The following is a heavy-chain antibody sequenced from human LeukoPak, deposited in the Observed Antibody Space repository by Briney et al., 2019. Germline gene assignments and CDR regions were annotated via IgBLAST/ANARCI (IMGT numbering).Heavy chain of an antibody. D-gene: IGHD2-8*01. CDR3: ARLDCTNGVCYDAVY. CDR2: IYPGDSDT. J-gene: IGHJ4*02. CDR1: GHSFTSYW. V-gene: IGHV5-51*01. Sequence: GESLKISCKGSGHSFTSYWIGWVRQMPGKGLEWMGIIYPGDSDTRYSPSFQGQVTISADKSISTAYLQWSSLKASDTAMYYCARLDCTNGVCYDAVYWGQGTLVTVSS.